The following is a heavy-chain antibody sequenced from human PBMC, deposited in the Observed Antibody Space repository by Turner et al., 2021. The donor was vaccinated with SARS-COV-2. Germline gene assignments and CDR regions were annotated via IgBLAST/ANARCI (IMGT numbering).Heavy chain of an antibody. CDR3: ARRRFMSGYSFDY. D-gene: IGHD3-3*01. Sequence: QLQLQESGPGLVKPSETLSLTCTVSGGSISSSYYYWGWIRQPPGKGLEWIGSIYYSGSTYYNPSLKSRVTISVDTSKNQFSLKLSSVTAADTAVYYCARRRFMSGYSFDYWGQGTLVTVS. V-gene: IGHV4-39*01. J-gene: IGHJ4*02. CDR2: IYYSGST. CDR1: GGSISSSYYY.